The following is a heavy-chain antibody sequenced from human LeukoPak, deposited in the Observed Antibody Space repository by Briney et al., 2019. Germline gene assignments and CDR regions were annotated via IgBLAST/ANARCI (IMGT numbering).Heavy chain of an antibody. J-gene: IGHJ6*03. Sequence: ASVKVSCKASGYTFTSYYMHWVRQAPGQGLEWMGIINPSGGSTSYSQKFQGRITMTRDTSTSTVYMELSSLRSEDTAVYYCASAAGLTIDRMDVWGKGTTVTISS. D-gene: IGHD6-13*01. V-gene: IGHV1-46*01. CDR1: GYTFTSYY. CDR3: ASAAGLTIDRMDV. CDR2: INPSGGST.